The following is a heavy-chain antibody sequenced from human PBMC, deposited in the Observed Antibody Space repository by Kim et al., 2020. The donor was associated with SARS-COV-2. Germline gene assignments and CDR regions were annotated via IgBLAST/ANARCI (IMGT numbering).Heavy chain of an antibody. J-gene: IGHJ6*02. D-gene: IGHD1-1*01. Sequence: SETLSLTCTVSGGSVSSGSYYWSWIRQPPGKGLEWIGYIYYSGSTNYNPSLKSRVTISVDTSKNQFSLKLSSVTAADTAVYYCARDSDQRTRYYSGMDVWGQGTTITVSS. CDR1: GGSVSSGSYY. CDR3: ARDSDQRTRYYSGMDV. CDR2: IYYSGST. V-gene: IGHV4-61*01.